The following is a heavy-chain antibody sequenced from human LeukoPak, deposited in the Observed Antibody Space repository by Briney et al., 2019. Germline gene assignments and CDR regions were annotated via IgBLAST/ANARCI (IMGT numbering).Heavy chain of an antibody. J-gene: IGHJ3*02. CDR3: ARDRRSGSHFYIVGNAFDI. D-gene: IGHD1-26*01. V-gene: IGHV3-48*01. Sequence: GGSLRLSCAASGFTFGSYSMNWVRQAPGKGLEWVSYISSSSSTIYYADSVKGRFTISRDNVKNSLWLQMNSLRAEDTAVYYCARDRRSGSHFYIVGNAFDIWGQGTMVTVSS. CDR2: ISSSSSTI. CDR1: GFTFGSYS.